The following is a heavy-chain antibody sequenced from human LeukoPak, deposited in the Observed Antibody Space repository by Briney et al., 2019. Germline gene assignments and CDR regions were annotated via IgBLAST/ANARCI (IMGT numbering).Heavy chain of an antibody. Sequence: TCXXXGFSGGAGGVXVGWSRHPPXKAXXXVALIKWDEDKHYNPSRKSRLTITRDTFTNQVVLTMTNMHPVDTATYFCAHKPPISGSGTGWFDPWGQGTLVTVSS. CDR1: GFSGGAGGVX. CDR2: IKWDEDK. V-gene: IGHV2-5*02. D-gene: IGHD3-10*01. J-gene: IGHJ5*02. CDR3: AHKPPISGSGTGWFDP.